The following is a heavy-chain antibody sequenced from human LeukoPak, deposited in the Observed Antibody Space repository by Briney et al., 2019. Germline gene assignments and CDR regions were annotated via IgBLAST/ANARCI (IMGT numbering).Heavy chain of an antibody. D-gene: IGHD3-22*01. CDR1: GYTFTSYY. J-gene: IGHJ4*02. CDR2: INPSGGST. Sequence: ASVKVSCKASGYTFTSYYMHWVRQAPGQGLEWMGIINPSGGSTSYAQKFQGRVTMTRGTSTSTVYMELSSLRSEDTAVYYCASSVYYYDIGETYFDYWGQGTLVTVSS. V-gene: IGHV1-46*01. CDR3: ASSVYYYDIGETYFDY.